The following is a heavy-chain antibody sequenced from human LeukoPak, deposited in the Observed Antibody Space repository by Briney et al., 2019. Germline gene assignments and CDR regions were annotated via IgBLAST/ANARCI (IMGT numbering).Heavy chain of an antibody. CDR1: GDSFTSYW. CDR3: ARTGYSSGWYGSFDI. CDR2: IYPGDSDT. D-gene: IGHD6-19*01. Sequence: GESLKISCKGSGDSFTSYWICWGRQMSGKGLEWMGIIYPGDSDTRYSPSFQGQVTISADKSIITAYLQWSSLKASDTAMYYCARTGYSSGWYGSFDIWGQGTLVTVSS. J-gene: IGHJ3*02. V-gene: IGHV5-51*01.